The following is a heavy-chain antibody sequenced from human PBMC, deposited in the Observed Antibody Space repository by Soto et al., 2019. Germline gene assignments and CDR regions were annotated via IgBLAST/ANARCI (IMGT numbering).Heavy chain of an antibody. J-gene: IGHJ4*02. CDR3: AREEKQLSRYGGDFDY. Sequence: SETLSVTCIFSDGSVNIGNYDWSWIRQPPGKGLEWIGHIYYIGTTDYNPSLKSRVTISVDTSKNQFSLKVTSVTAADTAVYFCAREEKQLSRYGGDFDYWGQGIMVTVSS. CDR2: IYYIGTT. V-gene: IGHV4-61*01. CDR1: DGSVNIGNYD. D-gene: IGHD3-16*01.